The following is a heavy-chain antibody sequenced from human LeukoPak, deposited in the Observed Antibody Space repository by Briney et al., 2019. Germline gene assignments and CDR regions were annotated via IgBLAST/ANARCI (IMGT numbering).Heavy chain of an antibody. V-gene: IGHV3-30*02. CDR1: GFTFSSYG. Sequence: GGSLRLSCAASGFTFSSYGMHWVRQAPGKELEWVAFIRYDGSNKYYADSVKGRFTISRDNSKNTLYLQMNSLRAEDTAVYYCAKSGTIAALNWFDHWGQGTLVAVSS. J-gene: IGHJ5*02. CDR3: AKSGTIAALNWFDH. D-gene: IGHD6-13*01. CDR2: IRYDGSNK.